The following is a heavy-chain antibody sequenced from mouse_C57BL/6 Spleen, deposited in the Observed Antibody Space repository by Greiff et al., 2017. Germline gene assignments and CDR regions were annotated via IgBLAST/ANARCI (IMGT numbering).Heavy chain of an antibody. J-gene: IGHJ4*01. D-gene: IGHD2-1*01. V-gene: IGHV1-53*01. CDR2: INPSNGGT. CDR3: ARYGNYRDGAMDY. CDR1: GYTFTSYW. Sequence: QVQLQQSGTELVKPGASVKLSCKASGYTFTSYWMHWVKQRPGQGLEWIGNINPSNGGTNYNEKFKSKATLTVDKSSSTAYMQLSSLTSEDSAVYYCARYGNYRDGAMDYWGQGTSVTVSS.